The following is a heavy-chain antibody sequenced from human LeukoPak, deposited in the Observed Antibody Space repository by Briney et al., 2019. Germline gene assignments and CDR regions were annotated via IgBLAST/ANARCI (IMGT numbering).Heavy chain of an antibody. Sequence: SETLSLTCTLSGGSISSGGYYWSWIRQHPGKGLEWIGYIYYSGSTYYNPSLKSRVTISVDTSKNQFSLRLSSVTAADTAVYYCARGITTLDAFDIWGQGTMVTVSS. CDR2: IYYSGST. CDR3: ARGITTLDAFDI. CDR1: GGSISSGGYY. J-gene: IGHJ3*02. D-gene: IGHD3-22*01. V-gene: IGHV4-31*03.